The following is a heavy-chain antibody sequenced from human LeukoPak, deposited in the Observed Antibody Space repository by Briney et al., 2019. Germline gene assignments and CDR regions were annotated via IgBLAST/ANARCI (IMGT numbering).Heavy chain of an antibody. J-gene: IGHJ5*02. CDR1: GFTFSSYA. CDR2: ISGSGGST. Sequence: GGSLRLSCAASGFTFSSYAMSWVRQAPGKGQEWVSAISGSGGSTYYADSVKGRFTISRDNSKNTLYLQMNSLRAEDTAVYYCAKETGKYQLLSMWFDPWGQGTLVTVSS. CDR3: AKETGKYQLLSMWFDP. V-gene: IGHV3-23*01. D-gene: IGHD2-2*01.